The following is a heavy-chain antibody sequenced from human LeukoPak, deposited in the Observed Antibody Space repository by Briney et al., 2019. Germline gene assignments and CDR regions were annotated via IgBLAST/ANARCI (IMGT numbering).Heavy chain of an antibody. V-gene: IGHV3-23*01. Sequence: GGSLRLSCAASGFTFSSYAMSWVRQAPGKGLEWVSAISGSGGSTYYADSVKGRFTISRDNSKNTLYLQMNSLRAEDTAVYYYAKDLTTEITMVRGVTLDYWGRGTLVTVSS. J-gene: IGHJ4*02. D-gene: IGHD3-10*01. CDR2: ISGSGGST. CDR1: GFTFSSYA. CDR3: AKDLTTEITMVRGVTLDY.